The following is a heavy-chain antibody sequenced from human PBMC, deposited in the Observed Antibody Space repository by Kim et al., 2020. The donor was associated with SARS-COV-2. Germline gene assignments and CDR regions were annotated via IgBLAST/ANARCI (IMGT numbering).Heavy chain of an antibody. CDR2: ISGSGGTT. J-gene: IGHJ4*02. D-gene: IGHD4-4*01. V-gene: IGHV3-23*01. CDR1: GLIFSSSA. CDR3: AKGWVLQGWFDY. Sequence: GGSLRLSCAVSGLIFSSSAMSWVRQAPGKGLEWVSCISGSGGTTYYADSVKGRFTMSRDISKNTLYLQMSSVRAEDTAVYYCAKGWVLQGWFDYWGQGTLVTVSS.